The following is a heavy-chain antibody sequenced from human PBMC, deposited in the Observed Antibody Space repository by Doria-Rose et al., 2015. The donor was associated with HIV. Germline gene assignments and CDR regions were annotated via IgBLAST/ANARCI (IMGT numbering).Heavy chain of an antibody. CDR2: LNVGNGDT. J-gene: IGHJ4*02. D-gene: IGHD6-13*01. V-gene: IGHV1-3*01. CDR3: ARIHSLSSSSLGH. CDR1: GYTFSAYA. Sequence: QVQLVHSGADVNKPFASVTVSCKTSGYTFSAYAIHWVRQAPGQRLEWMGWLNVGNGDTRYSRKFQDRVTITSDTSANTGYMALSSLRSEDTAVYYCARIHSLSSSSLGHWGQGTLVTVSS.